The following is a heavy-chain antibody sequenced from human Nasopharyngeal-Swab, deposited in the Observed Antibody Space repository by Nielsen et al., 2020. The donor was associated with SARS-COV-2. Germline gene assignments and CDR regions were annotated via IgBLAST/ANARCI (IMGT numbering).Heavy chain of an antibody. Sequence: GESLKISCAASGFTLSSYAMSWVRQAPGKGLEWVSTTSGSGGSTHYVDSVKGRFTISRDNSKNTLYLQMNSLRAEDTAVYYCAKTFHYYDSMLELYYFDYWGQGTLVTVSS. CDR2: TSGSGGST. CDR3: AKTFHYYDSMLELYYFDY. CDR1: GFTLSSYA. V-gene: IGHV3-23*01. D-gene: IGHD3-22*01. J-gene: IGHJ4*02.